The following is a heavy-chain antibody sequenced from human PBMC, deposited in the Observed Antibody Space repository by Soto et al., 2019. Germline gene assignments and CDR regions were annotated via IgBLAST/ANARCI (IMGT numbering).Heavy chain of an antibody. Sequence: PGGSLILSCAASGFTFSSYAMSWVRQAPGKGLEWVSAISGSGGSTYYADSVKGRFTISRDNSKNTLYLQMNSLRAEDTAVYYCAKDLLECHGDYAVCGSFDYWGQGTLVTVSS. CDR1: GFTFSSYA. V-gene: IGHV3-23*01. CDR3: AKDLLECHGDYAVCGSFDY. CDR2: ISGSGGST. J-gene: IGHJ4*02. D-gene: IGHD4-17*01.